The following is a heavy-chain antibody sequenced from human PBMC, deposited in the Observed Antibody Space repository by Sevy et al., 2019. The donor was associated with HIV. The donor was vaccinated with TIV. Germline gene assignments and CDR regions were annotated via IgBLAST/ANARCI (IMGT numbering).Heavy chain of an antibody. J-gene: IGHJ4*02. Sequence: SETLSLTCGVSGGSVSSGTYYWSWIRQPPGKGLEWIGYIDYSGNTDYNPSLKSRVTISLDMSKNQFSLNLNSVTAADTAVYYCVRGISDDIQVWLLYYFDCWGQGTLDTVSS. CDR1: GGSVSSGTYY. CDR2: IDYSGNT. CDR3: VRGISDDIQVWLLYYFDC. D-gene: IGHD5-18*01. V-gene: IGHV4-61*01.